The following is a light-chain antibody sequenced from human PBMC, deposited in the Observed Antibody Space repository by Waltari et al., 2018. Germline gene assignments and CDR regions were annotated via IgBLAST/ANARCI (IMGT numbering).Light chain of an antibody. CDR1: NSDVGGYDY. V-gene: IGLV2-11*01. J-gene: IGLJ2*01. Sequence: QSALTQPRSVSGSPGQSVTISCTGTNSDVGGYDYVSWYQHLPGKAPKLMIYDVRTRPSGVPARFSGSKSGHTASLTISGLQAEDEAHYYCCSYASSYTLAFGGGTKLTVL. CDR2: DVR. CDR3: CSYASSYTLA.